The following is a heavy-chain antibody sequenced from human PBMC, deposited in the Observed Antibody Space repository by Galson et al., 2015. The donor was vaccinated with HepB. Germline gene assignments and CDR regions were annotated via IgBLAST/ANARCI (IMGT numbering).Heavy chain of an antibody. J-gene: IGHJ3*02. CDR3: ATKPLTGTSPLDGAFDI. CDR2: FDPEDGET. CDR1: GYTLTELS. V-gene: IGHV1-24*01. Sequence: SVKVSCKVSGYTLTELSMHWVRQAPGKGLEWMGGFDPEDGETIYAQKFQGRVTMTEDTSTDTAYMELSSLRSEDTAVYYCATKPLTGTSPLDGAFDIWGQGTMVTVSS. D-gene: IGHD1-20*01.